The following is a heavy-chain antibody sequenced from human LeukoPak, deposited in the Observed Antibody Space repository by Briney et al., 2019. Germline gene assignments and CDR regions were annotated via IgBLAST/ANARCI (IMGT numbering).Heavy chain of an antibody. V-gene: IGHV3-33*01. CDR2: IWYDGSNK. D-gene: IGHD5-12*01. J-gene: IGHJ5*02. CDR1: GFTFSSYG. Sequence: GGSLRHSCAASGFTFSSYGMHWVRQAPGKGLEWVAVIWYDGSNKYYADSVNGRFTISRDNSKNTLYLQMNSLRAEDTAVYYCARVGVVATIHDSGLNWFDPWGQGTLVTVSS. CDR3: ARVGVVATIHDSGLNWFDP.